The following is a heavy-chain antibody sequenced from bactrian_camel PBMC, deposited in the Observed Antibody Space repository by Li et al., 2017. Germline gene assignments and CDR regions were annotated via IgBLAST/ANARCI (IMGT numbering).Heavy chain of an antibody. D-gene: IGHD1*01. CDR3: AARGPYCYAKLSVADFTY. CDR1: AYTPTSVR. Sequence: QVQLVESGGGSVQAGGSLRLNCAFDAYTPTSVRMAWFRQAPGKEREEVAALESGGRTTYAHSVQGRFTISQDNAKNTVYLQMNSLKPEDTAMYYCAARGPYCYAKLSVADFTYWGQGTQVTVS. V-gene: IGHV3S53*01. CDR2: LESGGRT. J-gene: IGHJ6*01.